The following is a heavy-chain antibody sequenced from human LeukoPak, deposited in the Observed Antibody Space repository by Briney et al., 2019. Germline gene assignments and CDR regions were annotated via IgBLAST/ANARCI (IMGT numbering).Heavy chain of an antibody. Sequence: SETLSLTRAVYGGSFSGYYWSWIRQPPGKGLEWIGEINHSGSTNYNPSLKSRVTISVDTSKNQFSLKLSSVTAADTAVYYCARDVLYYYDSSGYYFFDIWGQGTMVTVSS. V-gene: IGHV4-34*01. CDR1: GGSFSGYY. D-gene: IGHD3-22*01. CDR3: ARDVLYYYDSSGYYFFDI. J-gene: IGHJ3*02. CDR2: INHSGST.